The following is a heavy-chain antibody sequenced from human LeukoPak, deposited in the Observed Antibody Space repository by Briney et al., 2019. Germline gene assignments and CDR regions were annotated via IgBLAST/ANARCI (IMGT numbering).Heavy chain of an antibody. Sequence: PSETLSLTCTVSGGSISNYYWSWIRQPPGKGLEWIGHIYSSGSTTYSPSLKSRVTMSVDMSKNQFSLKLTSVTVADTAVYYCARHRSDETYPIDYWGQGALVTVSS. CDR2: IYSSGST. J-gene: IGHJ4*02. CDR3: ARHRSDETYPIDY. CDR1: GGSISNYY. V-gene: IGHV4-59*08.